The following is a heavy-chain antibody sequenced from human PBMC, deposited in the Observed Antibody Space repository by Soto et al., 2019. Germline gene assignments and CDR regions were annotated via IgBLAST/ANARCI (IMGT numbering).Heavy chain of an antibody. V-gene: IGHV4-39*01. D-gene: IGHD6-19*01. J-gene: IGHJ4*02. CDR2: IYYSGST. CDR3: ARLREGSSGLLDHIDY. CDR1: GGSISSSSYY. Sequence: SETLSLTCTVSGGSISSSSYYWGWIRQPPGKGLEWIGSIYYSGSTYYNPSLKSRVTISVDTSRNQFSLKLSSVTAADTAVYYCARLREGSSGLLDHIDYWGQGTLVTVSS.